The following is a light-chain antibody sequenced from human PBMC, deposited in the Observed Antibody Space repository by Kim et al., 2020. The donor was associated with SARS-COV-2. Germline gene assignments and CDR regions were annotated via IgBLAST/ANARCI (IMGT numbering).Light chain of an antibody. CDR3: QQYATSPYT. J-gene: IGKJ2*01. Sequence: EIVLTQSPGTLSLSPGERATLSCRASQSISSSFLAWYQQKPGQSPGLLIYGASSRATGIPDRFSGSGSGTDFTLTITRLEPEDLAVYYCQQYATSPYTFGQGTKLEI. V-gene: IGKV3-20*01. CDR2: GAS. CDR1: QSISSSF.